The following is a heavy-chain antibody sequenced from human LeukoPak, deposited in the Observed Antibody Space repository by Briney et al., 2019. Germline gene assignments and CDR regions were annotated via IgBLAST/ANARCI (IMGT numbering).Heavy chain of an antibody. CDR1: GFTFSSYG. CDR2: IRYDGSNK. CDR3: AKDLGFELLWFGEAVDY. Sequence: PGGSLRLSCAASGFTFSSYGMHWVRQAPGKGLERVAFIRYDGSNKYYADSVKGRFTISRDNSKNTLYLQMNSLRAEDTAVYYCAKDLGFELLWFGEAVDYWGQGTLVTVSS. D-gene: IGHD3-10*01. V-gene: IGHV3-30*02. J-gene: IGHJ4*02.